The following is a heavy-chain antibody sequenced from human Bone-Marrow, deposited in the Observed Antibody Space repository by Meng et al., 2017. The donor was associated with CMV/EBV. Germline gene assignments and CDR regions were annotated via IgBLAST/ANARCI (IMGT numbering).Heavy chain of an antibody. D-gene: IGHD5-18*01. Sequence: SATLSLTCDVYGGSLSNYYWSWIRQPPGKGLEWIGEVHPSGSTNYNPSLKNRVTISVDTPQNQFSLNLTSVTAADTAVYYCARGVDAAKVGNYWGQGTLVTVSS. J-gene: IGHJ4*02. CDR1: GGSLSNYY. V-gene: IGHV4-34*01. CDR3: ARGVDAAKVGNY. CDR2: VHPSGST.